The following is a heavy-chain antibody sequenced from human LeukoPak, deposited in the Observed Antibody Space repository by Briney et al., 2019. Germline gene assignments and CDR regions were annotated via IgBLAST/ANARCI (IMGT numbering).Heavy chain of an antibody. CDR2: ISYDGSNK. Sequence: GGSLRLSCAASGFTFSSYEMNWVRQAPGKGLEWVAVISYDGSNKYYADSVKGRFTISRDNSKNTLYLQMNSLRAEDTAVYYCARDGYSSSSHFYYYYYMDVWGKGTTVTVSS. CDR1: GFTFSSYE. CDR3: ARDGYSSSSHFYYYYYMDV. D-gene: IGHD6-6*01. V-gene: IGHV3-30*04. J-gene: IGHJ6*03.